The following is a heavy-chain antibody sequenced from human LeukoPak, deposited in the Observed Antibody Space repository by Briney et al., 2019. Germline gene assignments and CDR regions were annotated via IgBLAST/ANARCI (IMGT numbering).Heavy chain of an antibody. CDR1: GIMFSDSA. V-gene: IGHV3-23*01. CDR3: VKGACSSGCSGNY. Sequence: GGSLRLSCAASGIMFSDSAMYWVRQAPGKGLECVAVITDNYNTYYGDSVKGRFTVSRDNSKKTLYLQMNSLRVDGTALYHCVKGACSSGCSGNYWGQGTRVIVSS. D-gene: IGHD6-19*01. CDR2: ITDNYNT. J-gene: IGHJ4*02.